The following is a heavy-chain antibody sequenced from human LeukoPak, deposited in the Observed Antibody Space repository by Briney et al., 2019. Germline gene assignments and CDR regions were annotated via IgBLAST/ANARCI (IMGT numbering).Heavy chain of an antibody. CDR2: IYYTGT. Sequence: PSETLSLTCTVSGGSVTDYYWSWIWQSPGKGLEWIGYIYYTGTSYNPSLKSRVTISADTSKNQFSLKLISVTAADTAVYYCASRKLGNDYWGQGTLVTVSS. D-gene: IGHD7-27*01. J-gene: IGHJ4*02. CDR1: GGSVTDYY. V-gene: IGHV4-59*02. CDR3: ASRKLGNDY.